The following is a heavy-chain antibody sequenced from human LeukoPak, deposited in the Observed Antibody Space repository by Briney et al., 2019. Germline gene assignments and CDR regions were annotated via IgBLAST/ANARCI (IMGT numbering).Heavy chain of an antibody. CDR2: VYYSGST. J-gene: IGHJ4*02. Sequence: PSETLSLTCTVSGGSISSYYWSWIRQPPGKGLEWIGYVYYSGSTNYNPSLKSRVTISVDTSKNQFSLKLSSVTAADTAVYYCARVKTDYYDSSGVFDYWGQGTLVTVSS. V-gene: IGHV4-59*01. D-gene: IGHD3-22*01. CDR3: ARVKTDYYDSSGVFDY. CDR1: GGSISSYY.